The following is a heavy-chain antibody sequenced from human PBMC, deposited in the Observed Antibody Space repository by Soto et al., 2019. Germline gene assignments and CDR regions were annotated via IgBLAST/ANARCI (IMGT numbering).Heavy chain of an antibody. Sequence: GASVKVSCKASGGTFSSYAISWVRQAPGQGLEWMGGIIPIFGTANYAQKFQGRVTITADESTSTAYMELSSLRSEDTAVYYCARAKYYYDSSGYDHLYYYYGMDVWGQGTTVTVSS. J-gene: IGHJ6*02. V-gene: IGHV1-69*13. CDR3: ARAKYYYDSSGYDHLYYYYGMDV. CDR2: IIPIFGTA. CDR1: GGTFSSYA. D-gene: IGHD3-22*01.